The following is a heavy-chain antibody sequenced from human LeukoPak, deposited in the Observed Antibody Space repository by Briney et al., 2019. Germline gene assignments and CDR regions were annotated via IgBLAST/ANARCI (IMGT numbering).Heavy chain of an antibody. CDR1: GGSISSSSYY. CDR2: IYYSGST. D-gene: IGHD3-10*01. V-gene: IGHV4-39*01. J-gene: IGHJ5*02. Sequence: SETLSLTRTVSGGSISSSSYYWGWIPQPPGKGLEWSGRIYYSGSTYYNPSLKSRVTISVDTSKNQFSLKLSSVTAADAAVYYCARHAMIRGVSNWFDPWGQGTLVTVSS. CDR3: ARHAMIRGVSNWFDP.